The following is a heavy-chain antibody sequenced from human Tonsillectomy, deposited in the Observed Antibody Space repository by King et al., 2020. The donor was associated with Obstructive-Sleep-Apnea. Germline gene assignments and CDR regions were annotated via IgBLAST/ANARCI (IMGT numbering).Heavy chain of an antibody. CDR3: ARDSVVPAANFDY. Sequence: VQLVESGGGVVQPGRSLRLSCAASGFTFSSYAMHWVRQAPGKGLEWVAVISYDGSNKYYADSVKGRFTISRDNSKNTLYLQMNSLRAEDTAVYYCARDSVVPAANFDYWGQGTLVTVSS. CDR1: GFTFSSYA. J-gene: IGHJ4*02. CDR2: ISYDGSNK. V-gene: IGHV3-30-3*01. D-gene: IGHD2-2*01.